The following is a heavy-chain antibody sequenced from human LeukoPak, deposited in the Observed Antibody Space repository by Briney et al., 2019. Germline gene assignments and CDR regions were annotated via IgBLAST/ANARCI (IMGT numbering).Heavy chain of an antibody. CDR3: ARDGDITLTGVIRGGDALDM. D-gene: IGHD3-10*01. V-gene: IGHV3-7*01. CDR1: GFTFSNYW. CDR2: IKQDGSEK. J-gene: IGHJ3*02. Sequence: GSLRLSCAASGFTFSNYWMTWVRQAPGKGLEWVANIKQDGSEKYYVDSVKGRFTISRGNAKNSVYLQMNILEAEDTAVYYCARDGDITLTGVIRGGDALDMWGRGTMVTVSS.